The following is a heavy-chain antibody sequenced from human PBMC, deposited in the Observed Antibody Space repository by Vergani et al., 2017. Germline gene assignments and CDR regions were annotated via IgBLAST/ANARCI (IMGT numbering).Heavy chain of an antibody. V-gene: IGHV4-59*01. D-gene: IGHD3-10*01. CDR1: GGPISSYY. J-gene: IGHJ5*02. CDR3: ARDSGFGELFLFDP. CDR2: IYYSGST. Sequence: QVQLQESGPGLVKPSETLSLTCTVSGGPISSYYWSWIRQPPGKGLEWIGYIYYSGSTNYNPSLKSRVTISVDTSKNQFSLKLSSVTAADTAVYYCARDSGFGELFLFDPWGEGTLVTVSS.